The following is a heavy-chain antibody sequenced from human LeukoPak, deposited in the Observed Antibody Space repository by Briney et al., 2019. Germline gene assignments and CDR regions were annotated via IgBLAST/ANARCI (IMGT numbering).Heavy chain of an antibody. CDR2: IIPIFGTA. CDR1: GGTFSSYA. V-gene: IGHV1-69*06. CDR3: ASGYYYYYYMDV. J-gene: IGHJ6*03. Sequence: GASVKVSCKASGGTFSSYAISWVRQAPGQGLEWMGGIIPIFGTANYAQKFQGRVTITADKSSTTVYMELSSLRSEDTAVYYCASGYYYYYYMDVWGKGTTVTVSS.